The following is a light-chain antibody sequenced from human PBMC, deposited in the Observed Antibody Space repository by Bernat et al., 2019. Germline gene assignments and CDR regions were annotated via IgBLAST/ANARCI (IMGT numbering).Light chain of an antibody. CDR1: QSIDTW. V-gene: IGKV1-5*03. CDR2: QGS. CDR3: QQYKSDPFT. Sequence: IQMTQSPSTLAASMGDRVTITCRASQSIDTWLAWYQQKPGKAPNLLIYQGSNLERGVPSRFSGSGSGTEFTLTISSLQPDDSATYYCQQYKSDPFTFGPGNKVNIK. J-gene: IGKJ3*01.